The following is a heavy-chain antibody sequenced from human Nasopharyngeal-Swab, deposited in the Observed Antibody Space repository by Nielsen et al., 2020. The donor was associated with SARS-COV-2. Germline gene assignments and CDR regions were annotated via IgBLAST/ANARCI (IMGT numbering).Heavy chain of an antibody. Sequence: SETLSLTCAVYGGSFNIYYGSWIRQPPGKGLEWIGEINHRGSTNNNPSRKRRVTRSVDTSKTQFSLKLSSVTAADPAVYYCALGGDFDYWGQGTLVTVSS. V-gene: IGHV4-34*01. CDR3: ALGGDFDY. D-gene: IGHD3-16*01. J-gene: IGHJ4*02. CDR2: INHRGST. CDR1: GGSFNIYY.